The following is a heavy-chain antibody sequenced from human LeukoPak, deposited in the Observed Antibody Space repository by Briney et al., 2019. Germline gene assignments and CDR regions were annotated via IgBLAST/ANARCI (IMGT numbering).Heavy chain of an antibody. CDR2: VYYSGST. CDR3: ARAPPRGSYYRGYFDY. J-gene: IGHJ4*02. D-gene: IGHD3-10*01. V-gene: IGHV4-59*01. CDR1: GGSIISYY. Sequence: ASETLSLTCTVSGGSIISYYWSWIRQPPGKGLEWIGYVYYSGSTNYNPSLKSRVTISVDTSKNQFSLKLSSVTAADTAVYYCARAPPRGSYYRGYFDYWGQGTLVTVSS.